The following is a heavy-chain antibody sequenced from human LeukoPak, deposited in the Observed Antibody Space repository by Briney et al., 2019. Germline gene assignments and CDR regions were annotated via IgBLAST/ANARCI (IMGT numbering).Heavy chain of an antibody. CDR1: GFTFSSFS. D-gene: IGHD3-16*01. Sequence: GGSLRLSCAASGFTFSSFSMNWVRQAPGRGLEWVSSIRGNGETFYAASVKGRFTLSSDSSRKPVSFKLNTLRVADTALYYCAKASWVSRTDAVRWGQGTLVTVSS. CDR3: AKASWVSRTDAVR. J-gene: IGHJ1*01. V-gene: IGHV3-23*01. CDR2: IRGNGET.